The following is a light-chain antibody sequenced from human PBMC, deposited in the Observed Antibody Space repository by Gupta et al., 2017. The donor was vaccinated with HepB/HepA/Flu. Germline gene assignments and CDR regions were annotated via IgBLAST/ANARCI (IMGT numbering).Light chain of an antibody. J-gene: IGLJ1*01. Sequence: QSVLTQPPSVSAAAGHRVTISCSGGSSNIGKSDVAWNQQLPGSAPKLLIYENYKRASGIPDRFSGSKSGTSATLGITGLQTGDEANYYCGAWDTSLKIYVFGTETGVTVL. CDR1: SSNIGKSD. V-gene: IGLV1-51*01. CDR3: GAWDTSLKIYV. CDR2: ENY.